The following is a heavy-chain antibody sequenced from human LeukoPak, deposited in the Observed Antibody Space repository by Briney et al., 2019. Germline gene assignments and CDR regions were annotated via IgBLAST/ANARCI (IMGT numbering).Heavy chain of an antibody. J-gene: IGHJ3*02. Sequence: ASVKVSCKASGYTFTGYYMHWVRQAPGQGLEWMGRINPNSGGTNYAQKFQGRVTMTRDTSISTAYMELSRLRSDDTAVYYCARAPATITSAFDTWGQGTMVTVSS. V-gene: IGHV1-2*06. CDR1: GYTFTGYY. D-gene: IGHD5-24*01. CDR2: INPNSGGT. CDR3: ARAPATITSAFDT.